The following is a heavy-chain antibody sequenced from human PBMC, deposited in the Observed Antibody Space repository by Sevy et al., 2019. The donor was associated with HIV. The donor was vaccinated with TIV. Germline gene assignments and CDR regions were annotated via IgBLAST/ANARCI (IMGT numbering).Heavy chain of an antibody. CDR3: ARVQYYDFWSGYYPPLAYYYYYGMDL. D-gene: IGHD3-3*01. CDR1: GFIFSNYA. J-gene: IGHJ6*02. Sequence: GGSLRLSCAASGFIFSNYAMHWVRQAPGKGLELVAVLSYDGSNKYYAASVKGRFTISRDNSKNTLYLQMNSLRAEDTAVYYCARVQYYDFWSGYYPPLAYYYYYGMDLWGQGTTVTVSS. CDR2: LSYDGSNK. V-gene: IGHV3-30-3*01.